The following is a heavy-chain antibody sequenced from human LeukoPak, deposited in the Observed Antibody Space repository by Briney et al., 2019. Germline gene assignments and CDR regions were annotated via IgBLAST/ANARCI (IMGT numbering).Heavy chain of an antibody. D-gene: IGHD6-19*01. CDR1: GFTFSSYG. J-gene: IGHJ6*02. Sequence: PGGSLRLSCAASGFTFSSYGMHWVRQAPGKGLEWVAVISYDGSNKYYADSVKGRFTISRDNSKNTLYLQMNSLRAEDTAVYYCARELVAGNYYYYGMDVWGQGTTVTVSS. CDR3: ARELVAGNYYYYGMDV. CDR2: ISYDGSNK. V-gene: IGHV3-30*03.